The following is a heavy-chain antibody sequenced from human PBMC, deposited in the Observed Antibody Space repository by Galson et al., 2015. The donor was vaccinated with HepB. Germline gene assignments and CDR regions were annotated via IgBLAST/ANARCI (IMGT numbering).Heavy chain of an antibody. V-gene: IGHV4-34*01. Sequence: TLSLTCAVYGGSFSGYYWSWIRQPPGKGLEWIGEINHSGSTNYNPSLKSRVTISVDTSKNQFSLKLSSVTAADTAVYYCARGQLLYIYRPYYYYYGMDVWGQGTTVTVSS. CDR2: INHSGST. D-gene: IGHD2-2*02. J-gene: IGHJ6*02. CDR3: ARGQLLYIYRPYYYYYGMDV. CDR1: GGSFSGYY.